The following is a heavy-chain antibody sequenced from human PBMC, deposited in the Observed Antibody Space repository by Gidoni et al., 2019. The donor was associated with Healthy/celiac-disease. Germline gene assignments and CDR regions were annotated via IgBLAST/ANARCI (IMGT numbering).Heavy chain of an antibody. Sequence: EVQLVESGGGLVKPGGSLKVSCAASGFTFSNAWMNWVRQAPGKGMEWVGSIKSKTDGGKTDYAEPVKGRLTISRDDSKNTLYMKMNSLKIEDTAVYYCTTGGSTPFWGQGTLVTVSS. D-gene: IGHD2-2*01. J-gene: IGHJ4*02. V-gene: IGHV3-15*07. CDR3: TTGGSTPF. CDR1: GFTFSNAW. CDR2: IKSKTDGGKT.